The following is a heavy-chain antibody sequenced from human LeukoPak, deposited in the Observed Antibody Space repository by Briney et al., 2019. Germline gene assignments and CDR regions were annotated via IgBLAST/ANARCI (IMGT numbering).Heavy chain of an antibody. V-gene: IGHV4-39*07. Sequence: SETLSLTCTVSGGSISSSSYYWGWIRQPPGKGLEWIGSIYYSGSTYYNPSLKSRVTISVDTSKNQFSLKLSSVTAADTAVYYCARTPSGDYEGGWFDPWGQGTLVTVSS. J-gene: IGHJ5*02. D-gene: IGHD4-17*01. CDR2: IYYSGST. CDR1: GGSISSSSYY. CDR3: ARTPSGDYEGGWFDP.